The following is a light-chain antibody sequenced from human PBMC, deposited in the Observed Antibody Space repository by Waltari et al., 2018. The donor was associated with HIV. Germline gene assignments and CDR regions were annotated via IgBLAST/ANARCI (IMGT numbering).Light chain of an antibody. J-gene: IGLJ1*01. CDR2: EVT. Sequence: QSALAQPPSASASPGPSVAISCSGTSSDIGAHDSVSWYQHHPGKAPRLIIYEVTKRPSGVPDRFSGSKSGNTASLTVSGIQAEDEADYYCSSHGATNYYVFGSGTRVTVL. CDR3: SSHGATNYYV. V-gene: IGLV2-8*01. CDR1: SSDIGAHDS.